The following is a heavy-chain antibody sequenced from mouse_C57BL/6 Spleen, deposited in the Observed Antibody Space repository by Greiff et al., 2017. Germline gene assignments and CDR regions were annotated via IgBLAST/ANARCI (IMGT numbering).Heavy chain of an antibody. Sequence: QVQLQQSGAELARPGASVKLSCKASGYTFTSYGISWVKQRTGQGLEWIGEIYPRSGNTYYNEKFKGKATLTADKSSSTAYMELRSLTSEDAAVYFCARWQGGGSSSSYWYFDVWGTGTTVTVSS. J-gene: IGHJ1*03. CDR1: GYTFTSYG. CDR2: IYPRSGNT. V-gene: IGHV1-81*01. D-gene: IGHD1-1*01. CDR3: ARWQGGGSSSSYWYFDV.